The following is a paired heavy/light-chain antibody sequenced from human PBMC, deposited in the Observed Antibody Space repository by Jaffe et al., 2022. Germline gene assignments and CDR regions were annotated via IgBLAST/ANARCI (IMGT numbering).Heavy chain of an antibody. J-gene: IGHJ4*02. CDR3: ATGSKGVTLRHTFDY. D-gene: IGHD3-3*01. Sequence: EAQLVDSGGGLVEPGGSLRLSCAGLGLRLRDVWMSWVRRTPGKGLEWVGRIRHDGATEYPAPVKDRFFISRDDSKNMVYLQMNNLRVEDTAVYYCATGSKGVTLRHTFDYWGQGTLVTVSS. CDR1: GLRLRDVW. V-gene: IGHV3-15*01. CDR2: IRHDGAT.
Light chain of an antibody. CDR1: QSVLSTSNNNNY. Sequence: DIVTTQSPDSLAVSLGERATINCKSSQSVLSTSNNNNYLAWYQHKPGQPPKLLIYWASTRESGVPDRFSGSGSGTDFTLTISSLQAEDVAVYFCQQYLSLPLAFGQGTKVEIK. CDR2: WAS. J-gene: IGKJ1*01. CDR3: QQYLSLPLA. V-gene: IGKV4-1*01.